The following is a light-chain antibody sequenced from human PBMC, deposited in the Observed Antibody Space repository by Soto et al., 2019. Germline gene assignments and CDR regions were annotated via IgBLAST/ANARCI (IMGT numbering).Light chain of an antibody. CDR1: SRDVGTYKY. CDR2: DVS. CDR3: SSYAGNSIVL. Sequence: QSVLTQPASVSGSPGQSISISCTGTSRDVGTYKYVSWYQQHPGRAPKMIIYDVSSRPSGIPNRFSGSKSGNTASLTISGLQAEDEADYYCSSYAGNSIVLFGGGTKVTGL. V-gene: IGLV2-14*01. J-gene: IGLJ3*02.